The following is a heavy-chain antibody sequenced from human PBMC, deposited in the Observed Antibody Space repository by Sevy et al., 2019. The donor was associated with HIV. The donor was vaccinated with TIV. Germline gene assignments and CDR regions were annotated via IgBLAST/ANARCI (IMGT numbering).Heavy chain of an antibody. CDR3: ARVRDEGGPEGMDF. Sequence: GGSLRLSCAASGFSFRSYSMNWVRQAPGKGLEWVSYIHSSSSTTYYADSVKGRFIISRDIAKNSLYLQMTGVRDEDTAVYYCARVRDEGGPEGMDFWGQGTTVTVSS. CDR1: GFSFRSYS. J-gene: IGHJ6*02. V-gene: IGHV3-48*02. D-gene: IGHD3-10*01. CDR2: IHSSSSTT.